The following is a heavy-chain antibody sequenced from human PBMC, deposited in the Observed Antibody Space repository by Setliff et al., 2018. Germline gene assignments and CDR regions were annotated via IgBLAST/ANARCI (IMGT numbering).Heavy chain of an antibody. D-gene: IGHD3-22*01. V-gene: IGHV4-59*12. CDR1: GGSINSYY. J-gene: IGHJ5*02. CDR3: ARVRPLGGYYSEVWRGARRGNWFDP. CDR2: IYYSGNSNYDP. Sequence: SETLSLTCIVSGGSINSYYWNWIRQPPGKGLEWIGYIYYSGNSNYDPNYNPSLKSRVTISVDTSKNQFSLTLSAVTAADTAVYYCARVRPLGGYYSEVWRGARRGNWFDPWGQGTLVTVSS.